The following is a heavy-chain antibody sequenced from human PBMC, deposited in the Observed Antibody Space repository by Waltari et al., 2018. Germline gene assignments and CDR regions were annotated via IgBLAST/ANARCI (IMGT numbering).Heavy chain of an antibody. CDR3: ARGPDYGMDV. CDR1: GYSISSGYY. J-gene: IGHJ6*02. CDR2: IYHSGST. V-gene: IGHV4-38-2*01. Sequence: QVQLQESGPGLVKPSETLSLTCAVSGYSISSGYYWGWIRQPPGKGLEWIGSIYHSGSTYYNPSLKSRVTISVDTSKNQFSLKLSSVTAADTAVYYCARGPDYGMDVWGQGTTVTVSS.